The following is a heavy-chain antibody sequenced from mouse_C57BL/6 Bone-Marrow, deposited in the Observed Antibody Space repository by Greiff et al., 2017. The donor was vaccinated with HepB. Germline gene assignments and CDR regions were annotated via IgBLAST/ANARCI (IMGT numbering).Heavy chain of an antibody. J-gene: IGHJ4*01. Sequence: EVKVVESGGDLVKPGGSLKLSCAASGFTFSSYGMSWVRQTPDKRLEWVATISSGGSYTYYPDSVKGRFTISRDNAKNTLYLQMSSLKSEDTAMYYCARFELGRAMDYWGQGTSVTVSS. CDR2: ISSGGSYT. D-gene: IGHD4-1*01. CDR1: GFTFSSYG. V-gene: IGHV5-6*01. CDR3: ARFELGRAMDY.